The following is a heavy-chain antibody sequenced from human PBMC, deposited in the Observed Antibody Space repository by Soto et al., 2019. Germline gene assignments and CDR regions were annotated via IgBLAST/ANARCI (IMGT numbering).Heavy chain of an antibody. Sequence: GGSLRLSCAASGFTFSDYYMSWIRQAPGKGLEWVSYISSSGSTIYYADSVKGRFTISRDNAKNSLYLQMNSLRAEDTAVYYCAREPMIVVVITTPVAASHPMWGQGTLVTVSS. D-gene: IGHD3-22*01. V-gene: IGHV3-11*01. J-gene: IGHJ4*02. CDR2: ISSSGSTI. CDR1: GFTFSDYY. CDR3: AREPMIVVVITTPVAASHPM.